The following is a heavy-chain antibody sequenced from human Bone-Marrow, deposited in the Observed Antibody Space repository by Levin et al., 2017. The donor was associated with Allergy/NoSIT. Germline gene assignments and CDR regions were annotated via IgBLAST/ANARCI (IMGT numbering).Heavy chain of an antibody. CDR2: ISGNSHYV. V-gene: IGHV3-21*06. J-gene: IGHJ6*02. Sequence: ASVKVSCRGSGFDFNTHDMNWVRQAPGQGLEWVSSISGNSHYVYYADSVKGRFSISRDNAKNSVFLHMNSLRVEDTAVYYCARSQGRSGWSYYYYGMDVWGRGTTLTVSS. D-gene: IGHD6-19*01. CDR1: GFDFNTHD. CDR3: ARSQGRSGWSYYYYGMDV.